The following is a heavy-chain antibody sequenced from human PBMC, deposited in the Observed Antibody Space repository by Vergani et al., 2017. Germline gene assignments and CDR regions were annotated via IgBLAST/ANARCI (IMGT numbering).Heavy chain of an antibody. Sequence: QVQLVESGGGVVQPGRSLRLSCAASGFTFSSYGMHWVRQAPGKGLEWVAVISYDGSNKYYADSVKGRFTISRDNSKNTLYLQMNSLRAEDMAVYYCAKPGYYYDSSGYYDYWGQGTLVTVSS. CDR1: GFTFSSYG. CDR2: ISYDGSNK. CDR3: AKPGYYYDSSGYYDY. V-gene: IGHV3-30*18. D-gene: IGHD3-22*01. J-gene: IGHJ4*02.